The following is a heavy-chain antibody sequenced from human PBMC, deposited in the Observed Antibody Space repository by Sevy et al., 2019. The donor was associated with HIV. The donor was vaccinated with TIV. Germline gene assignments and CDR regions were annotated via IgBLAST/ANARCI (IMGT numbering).Heavy chain of an antibody. V-gene: IGHV3-7*03. CDR1: GFTFSRYW. CDR3: ARDCSSTKCLWGLDV. J-gene: IGHJ6*02. D-gene: IGHD2-2*01. Sequence: GGSLRLSCAASGFTFSRYWMSWVRQAPGKGLEWVANIKKDGSEKYNVDSVKGRFTISRDNAKNSLYLQMNSLRAEDTALYYCARDCSSTKCLWGLDVWGQGTTVTVSS. CDR2: IKKDGSEK.